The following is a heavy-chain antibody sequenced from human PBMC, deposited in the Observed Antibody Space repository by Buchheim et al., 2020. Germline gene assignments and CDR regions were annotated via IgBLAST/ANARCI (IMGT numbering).Heavy chain of an antibody. D-gene: IGHD3-16*01. CDR1: GFTFSSSW. V-gene: IGHV3-74*01. Sequence: EVQLVESGGGLVQPGGSLRLSCAASGFTFSSSWMNWVRQAPGKGLVWVSRMNSDGRTTSYAESVRGRFTISRDNAKNTLYLQMNSLGAADTAVYYCARDFGGPSDCWGQGTL. CDR3: ARDFGGPSDC. CDR2: MNSDGRTT. J-gene: IGHJ4*02.